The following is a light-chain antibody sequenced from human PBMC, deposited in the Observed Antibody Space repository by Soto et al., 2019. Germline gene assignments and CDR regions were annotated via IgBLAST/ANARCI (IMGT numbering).Light chain of an antibody. CDR1: QSITNSF. CDR2: GAS. CDR3: QQFNNYPLT. V-gene: IGKV3-20*01. Sequence: EIVLTQSPGTLSLSPGETATLSCRASQSITNSFLAWYQQKPGQAPRLLISGASSRATGIPDRFSGSGSGTDFTLTISRLEPEDFATYYCQQFNNYPLTFGGGTKVEIK. J-gene: IGKJ4*01.